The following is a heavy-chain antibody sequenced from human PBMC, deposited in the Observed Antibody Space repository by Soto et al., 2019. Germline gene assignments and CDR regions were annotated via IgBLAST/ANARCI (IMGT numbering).Heavy chain of an antibody. CDR3: ARDPTYYDFLTGYYIHPDYYYGMDV. CDR2: IVVGSGNT. J-gene: IGHJ6*02. V-gene: IGHV1-58*01. D-gene: IGHD3-9*01. CDR1: GFTFTSSA. Sequence: ASVKVSCKASGFTFTSSAVQWVRQARGQRLEWIGWIVVGSGNTNYAQKFQERVTITRDMSTSTAYMELSSLRSEDTAVYYCARDPTYYDFLTGYYIHPDYYYGMDVWGQGTTVTVSS.